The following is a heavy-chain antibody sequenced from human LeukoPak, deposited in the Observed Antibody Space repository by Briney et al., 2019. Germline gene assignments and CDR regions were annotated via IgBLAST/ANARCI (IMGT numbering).Heavy chain of an antibody. J-gene: IGHJ5*02. CDR2: VYYTGST. CDR3: ARGSGTYYYDSGGYLNWFDP. V-gene: IGHV4-39*01. CDR1: GGSISSSVYY. D-gene: IGHD3-22*01. Sequence: PSETLSLTCTVSGGSISSSVYYWGWIRQPPGKGLEWIGTVYYTGSTYYNPSLKSRVTISEDTSRNQFSLKLNSVTAADTAVYYCARGSGTYYYDSGGYLNWFDPWGQGILVTVSS.